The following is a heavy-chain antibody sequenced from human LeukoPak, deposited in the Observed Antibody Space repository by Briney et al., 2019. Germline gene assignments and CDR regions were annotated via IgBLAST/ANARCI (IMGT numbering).Heavy chain of an antibody. Sequence: SETLSLTWTVSGGSINTYYWSWIRQPAGKGLEWIGRIYSTGITTYNPSLKGRVTMSVDTSKNQFSLKLSSVTAADTAVYYCARPQSGLGWFDPWGQGILVTGSS. CDR3: ARPQSGLGWFDP. CDR2: IYSTGIT. V-gene: IGHV4-4*07. J-gene: IGHJ5*02. CDR1: GGSINTYY.